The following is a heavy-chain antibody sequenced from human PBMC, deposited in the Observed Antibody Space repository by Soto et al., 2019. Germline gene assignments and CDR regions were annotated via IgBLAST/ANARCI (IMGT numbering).Heavy chain of an antibody. D-gene: IGHD1-26*01. Sequence: QLQLQESGPGLVKPSETLSLTCTVSGGSISSSSYYWGWIRQPPGKGLEWIGSIYYSGSTYYNPSLKSRVTISVDTSKNQFSLKLSSVTAADTAVYYCARHLSGSQLYYYYGMDVWGQGTTVTVSS. CDR3: ARHLSGSQLYYYYGMDV. CDR2: IYYSGST. CDR1: GGSISSSSYY. V-gene: IGHV4-39*01. J-gene: IGHJ6*02.